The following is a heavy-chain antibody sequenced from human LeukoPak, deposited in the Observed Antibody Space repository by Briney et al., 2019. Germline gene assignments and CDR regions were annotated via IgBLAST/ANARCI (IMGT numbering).Heavy chain of an antibody. D-gene: IGHD3-16*01. CDR3: ARVPPPYGSTYYYYMDV. Sequence: SVKVSCKASGGTFSSYAISWVRQAPGQGLEWMGGVIPIFGTANYAQKFQGRVTITADESTSTAYMELSSLRSEDTAVYYCARVPPPYGSTYYYYMDVWGKGTTVTVSS. CDR1: GGTFSSYA. CDR2: VIPIFGTA. V-gene: IGHV1-69*13. J-gene: IGHJ6*03.